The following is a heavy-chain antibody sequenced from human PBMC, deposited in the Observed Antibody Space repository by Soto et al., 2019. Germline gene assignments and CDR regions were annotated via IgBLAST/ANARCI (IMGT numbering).Heavy chain of an antibody. CDR2: ISWNSGSI. D-gene: IGHD3-10*01. CDR1: GFTFDDYA. J-gene: IGHJ3*02. CDR3: AKATMAETDAFDI. V-gene: IGHV3-9*01. Sequence: EVQLVESGGGLVQPGRSLRLSCAASGFTFDDYAMHWVRQAPGKGLEWVSGISWNSGSIGYADSVKGRFTISRDNAKNSLYLQMNSLRAEDTALYYCAKATMAETDAFDIWGQGTMVTVSS.